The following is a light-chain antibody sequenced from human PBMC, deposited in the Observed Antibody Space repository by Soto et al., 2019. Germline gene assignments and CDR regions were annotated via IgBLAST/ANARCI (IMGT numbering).Light chain of an antibody. CDR1: SSDVGAYNY. J-gene: IGLJ2*01. CDR2: DVS. V-gene: IGLV2-14*01. Sequence: QSALTQPASVSGSPGQSITISCTGTSSDVGAYNYVSWYQRHPGKAPKLMIYDVSNRPSGVSNRFSGSKSGNTASLTISGLQAEDEADYYCSSYTSSSTPVVFGGGTKLTVL. CDR3: SSYTSSSTPVV.